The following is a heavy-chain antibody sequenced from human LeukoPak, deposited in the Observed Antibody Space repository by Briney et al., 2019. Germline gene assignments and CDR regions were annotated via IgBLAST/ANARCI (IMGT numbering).Heavy chain of an antibody. Sequence: PGGSLRLSCAASGFTFRTFAMHWVRQAPGKGLEWVALTSFDESNRGYADSVKGRFTISRDNSKNTLYLQMNSLTVEGTAVYYCARDLPPLDYWGQGTLVTVSS. J-gene: IGHJ4*02. CDR1: GFTFRTFA. CDR2: TSFDESNR. V-gene: IGHV3-30-3*01. CDR3: ARDLPPLDY.